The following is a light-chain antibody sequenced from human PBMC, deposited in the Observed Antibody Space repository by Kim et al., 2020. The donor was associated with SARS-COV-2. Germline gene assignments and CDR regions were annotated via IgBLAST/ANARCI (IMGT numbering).Light chain of an antibody. CDR2: LEGSGSY. CDR1: SGHSGYN. CDR3: ETWDSNTWV. V-gene: IGLV4-60*03. J-gene: IGLJ3*02. Sequence: SSVKRTCTRSSGHSGYNNEWHQQQPGKAPRYLMKLEGSGSYNKGSGVPDRFSGSSSGADRYLTISNLQSEDEADYYCETWDSNTWVFGGGTQLTVL.